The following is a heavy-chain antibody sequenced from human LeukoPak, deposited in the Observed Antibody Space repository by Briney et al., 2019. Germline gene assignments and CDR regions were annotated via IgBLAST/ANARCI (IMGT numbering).Heavy chain of an antibody. V-gene: IGHV3-7*03. D-gene: IGHD6-19*01. CDR2: IKQDGSEK. J-gene: IGHJ2*01. CDR3: ASYYSSGWYMSSPWYFDL. CDR1: GFTFSSYW. Sequence: GGSLRLSCAASGFTFSSYWMSWVRQAPGKGLEWVANIKQDGSEKYYVDSVKGRFTISRDNAKNSLYLQMNSLRAEDTAVYYCASYYSSGWYMSSPWYFDLWGRGTLVTVSS.